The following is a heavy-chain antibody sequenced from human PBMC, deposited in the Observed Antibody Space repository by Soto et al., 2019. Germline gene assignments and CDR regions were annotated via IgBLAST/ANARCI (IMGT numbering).Heavy chain of an antibody. D-gene: IGHD1-1*01. Sequence: GASVKVSCKASGYIMTTYGVSWVRQAPGQGLEWVGWISAYNDHTNYAQKFQGRVTMTTDTSTSTAYMELRSLRSDDTAVYYCAGGTYFDFWGQGPLVTVS. J-gene: IGHJ4*02. CDR2: ISAYNDHT. V-gene: IGHV1-18*01. CDR1: GYIMTTYG. CDR3: AGGTYFDF.